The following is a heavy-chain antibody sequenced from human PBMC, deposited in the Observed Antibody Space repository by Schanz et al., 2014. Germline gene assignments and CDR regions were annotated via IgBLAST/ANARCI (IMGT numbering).Heavy chain of an antibody. CDR1: GFAFSAYS. CDR3: ARVRAYDYGAEAHGMDV. Sequence: EVQLVESGGGLVKPGGSLRLSCAASGFAFSAYSMNWVRQAPGKGLEWVSSISSSGSYIYFPDSVKGRFTISRDNAKISLSLHMNSLRAEDTAVYYCARVRAYDYGAEAHGMDVWGHGTTVTFSS. V-gene: IGHV3-21*01. CDR2: ISSSGSYI. J-gene: IGHJ6*02. D-gene: IGHD4-17*01.